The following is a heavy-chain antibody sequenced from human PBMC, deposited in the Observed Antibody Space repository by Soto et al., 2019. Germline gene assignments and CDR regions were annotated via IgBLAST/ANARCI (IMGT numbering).Heavy chain of an antibody. J-gene: IGHJ5*02. CDR1: GYAFTSYG. CDR3: ARDPYIARAAAGTSAWFDP. CDR2: ISAYNGNT. Sequence: ASVKVSCKASGYAFTSYGISWVRQDHGQGLEWMGWISAYNGNTNYAQKLQGRVTTTTDTSTSTAYMELRSLRSDDTAVYYCARDPYIARAAAGTSAWFDPWGQGTLGTVSS. V-gene: IGHV1-18*01. D-gene: IGHD6-13*01.